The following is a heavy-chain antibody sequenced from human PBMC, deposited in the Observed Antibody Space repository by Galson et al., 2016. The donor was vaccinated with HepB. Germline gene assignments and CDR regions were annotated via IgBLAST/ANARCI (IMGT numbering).Heavy chain of an antibody. CDR3: ARNDYGSGTYYSGFSRRLDP. CDR1: GYTFTSYS. CDR2: IATNTGNP. J-gene: IGHJ5*02. Sequence: SCKASGYTFTSYSMSWVRQAPGQGLEWMGWIATNTGNPTYAQGFTGRFVFSLDTSVNMAYLHISRLKADDTAVYYCARNDYGSGTYYSGFSRRLDPWGQGTLVTVSS. D-gene: IGHD3-10*01. V-gene: IGHV7-4-1*04.